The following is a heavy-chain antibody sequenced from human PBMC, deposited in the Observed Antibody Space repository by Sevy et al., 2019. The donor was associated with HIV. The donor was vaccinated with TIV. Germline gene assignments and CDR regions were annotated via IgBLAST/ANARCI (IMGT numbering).Heavy chain of an antibody. D-gene: IGHD3-10*01. CDR2: IRSKTFGGTT. V-gene: IGHV3-49*04. Sequence: GGSLRLSCTTSGFTFGDYAMSWVRQAPGEGLDRVGLIRSKTFGGTTEYAASVKGRFSISRDDSKNIAYLQMNSLKNEDTAVYYCTRIRGTISPLYYFGMDVWGQGTTVTVSS. CDR1: GFTFGDYA. J-gene: IGHJ6*02. CDR3: TRIRGTISPLYYFGMDV.